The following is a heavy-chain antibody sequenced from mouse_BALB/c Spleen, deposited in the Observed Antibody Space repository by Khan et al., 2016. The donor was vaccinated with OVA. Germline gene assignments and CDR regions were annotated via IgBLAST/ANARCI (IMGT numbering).Heavy chain of an antibody. CDR1: GYSITSDYV. J-gene: IGHJ3*01. CDR3: ARWFAY. Sequence: EVKLLESGPGLVKPSQSLSLSCTVTGYSITSDYVWNWIRQFPGNILEWMGFISYSGSTSYTPSFKSRIPITRDTSKNQFFLQLNSVTTEDTAAYYCARWFAYWGQGTLVTVSA. V-gene: IGHV3-2*02. CDR2: ISYSGST.